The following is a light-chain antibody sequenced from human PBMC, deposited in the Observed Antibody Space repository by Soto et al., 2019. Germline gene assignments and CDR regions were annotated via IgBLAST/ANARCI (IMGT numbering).Light chain of an antibody. CDR1: SSDVGGYNY. CDR3: SSYTSSSTYV. V-gene: IGLV2-14*01. J-gene: IGLJ1*01. CDR2: EVS. Sequence: QSVLTQPASVSGSPGQSITIPCTGTSSDVGGYNYVSWYQQHPGKVPKPMIYEVSNRASGVSNRFSGSKSGNTASLTISGFQAEDEADYYCSSYTSSSTYVFGTGTKLTVL.